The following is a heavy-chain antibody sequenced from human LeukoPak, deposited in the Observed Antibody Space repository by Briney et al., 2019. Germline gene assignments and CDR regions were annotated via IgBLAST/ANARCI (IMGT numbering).Heavy chain of an antibody. CDR2: ISYDGSNK. CDR3: ARDLRFLEWLPPGGGGMDV. J-gene: IGHJ6*02. CDR1: GFTFSSYA. D-gene: IGHD3-3*01. Sequence: GRSLRLSCAASGFTFSSYAIHWVRQAPGKGLEWVAVISYDGSNKYYADSVKGRFTISRDNSKNTLYLQMNSLRAEDTAVYYCARDLRFLEWLPPGGGGMDVWGQGTTVTVSS. V-gene: IGHV3-30-3*01.